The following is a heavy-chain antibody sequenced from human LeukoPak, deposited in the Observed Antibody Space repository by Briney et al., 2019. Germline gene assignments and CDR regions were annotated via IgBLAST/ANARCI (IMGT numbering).Heavy chain of an antibody. J-gene: IGHJ4*02. CDR3: ASPYGSGRPHIDY. D-gene: IGHD3-10*01. Sequence: PGGSLRLSCAASGFTFDDYAMHWVRQAPGKGLEWVSGISWNSGSIGYADSVKGRFTISRDNAKNSLYLQMNSLRAEDTALYYCASPYGSGRPHIDYWGQGTLVTVSS. CDR1: GFTFDDYA. V-gene: IGHV3-9*01. CDR2: ISWNSGSI.